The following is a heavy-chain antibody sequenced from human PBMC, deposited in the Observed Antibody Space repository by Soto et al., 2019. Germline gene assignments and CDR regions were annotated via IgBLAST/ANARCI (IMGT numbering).Heavy chain of an antibody. J-gene: IGHJ3*02. D-gene: IGHD2-2*01. V-gene: IGHV3-21*01. CDR3: ERDVVPRALDAFDI. Sequence: PWGSLRLSGATSAFTFSSYTMNCVRHAAGNGLECVSSISSSSRYIYYADSVKGRYTISRADAMTSLYLRINNFRDEDTAVYYCERDVVPRALDAFDIWGKGTMVIVSS. CDR1: AFTFSSYT. CDR2: ISSSSRYI.